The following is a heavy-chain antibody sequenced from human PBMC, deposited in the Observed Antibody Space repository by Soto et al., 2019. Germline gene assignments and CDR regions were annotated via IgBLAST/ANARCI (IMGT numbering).Heavy chain of an antibody. J-gene: IGHJ6*02. V-gene: IGHV4-4*07. CDR1: GGSISSYY. D-gene: IGHD5-18*01. CDR2: TYTSGST. CDR3: ARDQKRIQLGFNGMDV. Sequence: SLTCTVSGGSISSYYWSWIRQPAGKGLEWIGRTYTSGSTNYNPSLKSRVTMSVDTSKNQFSLKLSSVTAADTAVYYCARDQKRIQLGFNGMDVWGQGTTVTVSS.